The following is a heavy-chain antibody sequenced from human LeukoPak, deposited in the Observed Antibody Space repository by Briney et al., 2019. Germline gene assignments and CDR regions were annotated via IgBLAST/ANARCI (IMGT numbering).Heavy chain of an antibody. CDR3: ARPLTIAAAGNYYYYYGMDV. D-gene: IGHD6-13*01. CDR2: INSDGSIT. J-gene: IGHJ6*04. CDR1: GFTISNYW. Sequence: GGSLRLSCVASGFTISNYWMHWVRQAPGKGLVWVSRINSDGSITTYADSVKGRFTISRDNAKNSLYLQMNSLRAEDTAVYYCARPLTIAAAGNYYYYYGMDVWGKGTTVTVSS. V-gene: IGHV3-74*01.